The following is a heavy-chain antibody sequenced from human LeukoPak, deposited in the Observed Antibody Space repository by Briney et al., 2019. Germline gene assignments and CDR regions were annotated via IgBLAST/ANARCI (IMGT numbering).Heavy chain of an antibody. Sequence: PGGSLRLSCAASGFTFSNAWMSWVRQAPGKGLEWVGRIKSKTEGGTTDYAAPVKGRFTISRDDSKNTLYLQMNSLKTEDTAVYYCTTAPGYSSGWYVLDYWGQGTLVTVSS. J-gene: IGHJ4*02. V-gene: IGHV3-15*01. CDR2: IKSKTEGGTT. CDR3: TTAPGYSSGWYVLDY. D-gene: IGHD6-19*01. CDR1: GFTFSNAW.